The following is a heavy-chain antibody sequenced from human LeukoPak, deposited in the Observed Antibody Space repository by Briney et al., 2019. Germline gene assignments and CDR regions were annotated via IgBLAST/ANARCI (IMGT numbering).Heavy chain of an antibody. Sequence: GGSLRLSCAASGFTFSSYGMHWVRQAPGKGLEWVSVIWYDGSNKYYADSVKGRFTISRDNSKNTIYLQMSSLRAEDTAVYYCAKDPPPGDYDILTGYPDYWGQGTLVTVSS. CDR1: GFTFSSYG. J-gene: IGHJ4*02. CDR2: IWYDGSNK. CDR3: AKDPPPGDYDILTGYPDY. V-gene: IGHV3-33*06. D-gene: IGHD3-9*01.